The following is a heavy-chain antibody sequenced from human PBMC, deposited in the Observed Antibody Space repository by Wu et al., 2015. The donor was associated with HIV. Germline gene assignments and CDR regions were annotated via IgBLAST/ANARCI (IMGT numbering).Heavy chain of an antibody. V-gene: IGHV1-2*02. CDR2: ISPQNGGT. Sequence: QVQLVQSGAEVKQPGTSVKVSCKASGFTFTNYYIHWVRQAPGQGPEWMGWISPQNGGTDSAQRFQGRVTLTRDSSISTAYMELRRLRSDDTAVYYCATQSSQANYYYHYMTSGQGPRSPSR. CDR3: ATQSSQANYYYHYMTS. CDR1: GFTFTNYY. J-gene: IGHJ6*03.